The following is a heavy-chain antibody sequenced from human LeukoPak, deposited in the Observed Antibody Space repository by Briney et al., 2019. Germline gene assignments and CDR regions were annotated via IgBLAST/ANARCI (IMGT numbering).Heavy chain of an antibody. J-gene: IGHJ5*02. V-gene: IGHV3-49*03. CDR1: GFTFCDYT. Sequence: GSLRLSCITSGFTFCDYTMSWFRQAPGKGLEWVAFIRSKAYGGTIEYAASVKGRFTISRDDSKSIAYLQMNSLKSEDTAVYFCSRGQVVPAASKWFDPWGQGTLVTVSS. D-gene: IGHD2-2*01. CDR2: IRSKAYGGTI. CDR3: SRGQVVPAASKWFDP.